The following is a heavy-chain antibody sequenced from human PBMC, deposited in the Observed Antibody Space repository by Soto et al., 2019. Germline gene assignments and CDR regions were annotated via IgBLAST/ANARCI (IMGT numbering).Heavy chain of an antibody. CDR3: ARDDHIVVVPTSLGAMDV. J-gene: IGHJ6*02. Sequence: PSETLSLTCAVYGGSISSNKWWSWVRQPPGKGLEWIGEIYHNGSTNYNPSLKSRVTISLDKSKNQFSLKLTSVTAADSAVYYCARDDHIVVVPTSLGAMDVWGQGTTVTVSS. V-gene: IGHV4-4*02. CDR1: GGSISSNKW. D-gene: IGHD2-2*01. CDR2: IYHNGST.